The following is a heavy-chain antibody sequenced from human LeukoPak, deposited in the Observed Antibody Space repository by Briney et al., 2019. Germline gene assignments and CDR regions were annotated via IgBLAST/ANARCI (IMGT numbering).Heavy chain of an antibody. CDR2: INNSGGST. CDR1: GFTFSNYW. V-gene: IGHV3-23*01. Sequence: GGSLRLSCAASGFTFSNYWMHWVRQAPGKGLEWVSTINNSGGSTYYADSVKGRFTISRDNSKNTLYLQMNSLRAEDTAVYYSAIKAKGDYWGQGTLVTVSS. D-gene: IGHD3-10*01. J-gene: IGHJ4*02. CDR3: AIKAKGDY.